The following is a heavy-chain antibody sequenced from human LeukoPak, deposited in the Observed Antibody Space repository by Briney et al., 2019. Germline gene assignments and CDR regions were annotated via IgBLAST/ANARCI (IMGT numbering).Heavy chain of an antibody. CDR2: IYHSGST. CDR1: GGSISRGGYY. Sequence: SETLSLTCTVSGGSISRGGYYWSWICQHPGKGLEWIGYIYHSGSTYYNPSLKSRVTISVDTSKNQFSLKLSSVTAADTAVYYCARDLASNWFDPWGQGTLVTVSS. J-gene: IGHJ5*02. CDR3: ARDLASNWFDP. V-gene: IGHV4-31*03. D-gene: IGHD5-12*01.